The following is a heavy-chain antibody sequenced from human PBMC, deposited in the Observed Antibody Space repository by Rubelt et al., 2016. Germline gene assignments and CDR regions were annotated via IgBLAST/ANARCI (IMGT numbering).Heavy chain of an antibody. CDR2: LSGSGGST. V-gene: IGHV3-23*04. CDR1: GFTFSFYA. J-gene: IGHJ4*02. CDR3: VFDF. Sequence: EVQLVESGGGLVQPGRSLRLSCAASGFTFSFYAMSWVRQAPGKGLELVSALSGSGGSTYYADSVKGRFTISRENSRNTLYLQMNSLRAEDTALDYCVFDFWGQGTRVTVSS.